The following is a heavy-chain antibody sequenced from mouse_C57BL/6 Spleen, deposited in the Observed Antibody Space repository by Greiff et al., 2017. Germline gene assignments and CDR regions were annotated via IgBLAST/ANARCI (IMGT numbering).Heavy chain of an antibody. CDR2: ISSGSSTS. J-gene: IGHJ4*01. Sequence: EVMLVESGGGLVKPGGSLTLSCAASGFTFSDYGMHWVRQAPEKGLEWVAYISSGSSTSYYADTVKGRFTISRDNAKNTLFLQMTSLRSEDTAMYYCARTTVAATHYYAMDYWGQGTSVTVSS. CDR1: GFTFSDYG. V-gene: IGHV5-17*01. D-gene: IGHD1-1*01. CDR3: ARTTVAATHYYAMDY.